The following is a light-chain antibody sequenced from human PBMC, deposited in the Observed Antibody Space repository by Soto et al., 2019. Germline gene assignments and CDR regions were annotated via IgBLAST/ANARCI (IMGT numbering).Light chain of an antibody. CDR2: DVS. V-gene: IGLV2-14*01. Sequence: QSVLTQPASVSGSPGQSITISCTGTGSDVGGYKYVSWYQQLPGKAPKLMIYDVSYRPSGVSDRFSGSKSGNTASLIISGLQADDEADYYSSSYASSSPFVFGTGTKVTDL. CDR1: GSDVGGYKY. CDR3: SSYASSSPFV. J-gene: IGLJ1*01.